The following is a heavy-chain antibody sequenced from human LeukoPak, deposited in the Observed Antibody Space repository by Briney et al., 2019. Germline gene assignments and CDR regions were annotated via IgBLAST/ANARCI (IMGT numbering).Heavy chain of an antibody. Sequence: GGSLRLSCAASGFTFSSYAMSWVRQAPGKGLEWVSAISGSGGCTYYADSVKGRFTISRDNSKNTLYLQMNSLRAEDTAVYYCAKLRLVRNAFDIWGQGTMVTVSS. CDR2: ISGSGGCT. CDR3: AKLRLVRNAFDI. V-gene: IGHV3-23*01. CDR1: GFTFSSYA. J-gene: IGHJ3*02. D-gene: IGHD6-6*01.